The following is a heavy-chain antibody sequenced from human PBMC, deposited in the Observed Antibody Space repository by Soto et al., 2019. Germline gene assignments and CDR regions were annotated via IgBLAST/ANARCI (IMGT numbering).Heavy chain of an antibody. CDR3: AKDITNRYCSSSSCFFGMDV. CDR1: GFSFDEYP. D-gene: IGHD2-2*01. V-gene: IGHV3-9*01. Sequence: LRLSCAASGFSFDEYPMHWVRQAPGKGLEWVSGITWDSGTIAYADSAKGRFTISRDNAKNSLYLQMNSLRPEDSALYYCAKDITNRYCSSSSCFFGMDVWGQGTTVTVSS. J-gene: IGHJ6*02. CDR2: ITWDSGTI.